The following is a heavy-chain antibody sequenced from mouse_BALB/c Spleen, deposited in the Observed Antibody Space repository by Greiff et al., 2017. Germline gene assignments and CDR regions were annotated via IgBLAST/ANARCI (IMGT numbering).Heavy chain of an antibody. CDR1: GFTFSSYY. Sequence: EVHLVESGGGLVKLGGSLKLSCAASGFTFSSYYMSWVRQTPEKSLELVAAINSNGGSTYYPDTVKGRFTISRDNAKNTLYLQMSSLKSEDTALYYCARPAYYGNPQYFDVWGAGTTVTVSS. J-gene: IGHJ1*01. D-gene: IGHD2-10*01. V-gene: IGHV5-6-2*01. CDR3: ARPAYYGNPQYFDV. CDR2: INSNGGST.